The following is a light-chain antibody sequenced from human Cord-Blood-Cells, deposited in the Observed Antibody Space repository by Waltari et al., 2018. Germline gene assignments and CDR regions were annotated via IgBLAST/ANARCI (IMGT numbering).Light chain of an antibody. Sequence: DIQMTQSPSSVSASVGDRVTITCRASQGISSWLAWYQQKPRKAPKLLIYASSSLKSVVPSRFSGSGSRTDFTLTISILQPEDFATYYRQQANSFPYTFGQGTKLEIK. V-gene: IGKV1-12*01. CDR3: QQANSFPYT. J-gene: IGKJ2*01. CDR1: QGISSW. CDR2: ASS.